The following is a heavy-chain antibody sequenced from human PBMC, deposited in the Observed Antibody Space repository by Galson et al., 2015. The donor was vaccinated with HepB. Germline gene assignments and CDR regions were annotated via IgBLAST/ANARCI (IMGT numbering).Heavy chain of an antibody. CDR2: ITSNGCRT. Sequence: SLRLSCAASGFTFSRYAMTWVRQAPGKGLEWISSITSNGCRTFYTNSVKGRFTIPRDNSRNTVVLQLSSLRPEDTAVYYCAKDGIMVSNNPYQLHFWGQGTLVSVSS. J-gene: IGHJ4*02. D-gene: IGHD2-8*01. CDR3: AKDGIMVSNNPYQLHF. V-gene: IGHV3-23*01. CDR1: GFTFSRYA.